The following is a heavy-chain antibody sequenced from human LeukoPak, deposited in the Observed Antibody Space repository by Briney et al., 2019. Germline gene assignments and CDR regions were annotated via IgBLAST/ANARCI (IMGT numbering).Heavy chain of an antibody. Sequence: SVKVSCKASGGTFSSYAISWVRQAPGQGLEWMGRIIPILGIANYAQKFQGRVTITADKSTSTAYMELSSLRSEDTAVYYCARPGIAVAGPYYFDYWGQGTLVTVSS. CDR3: ARPGIAVAGPYYFDY. V-gene: IGHV1-69*04. CDR2: IIPILGIA. CDR1: GGTFSSYA. D-gene: IGHD6-19*01. J-gene: IGHJ4*02.